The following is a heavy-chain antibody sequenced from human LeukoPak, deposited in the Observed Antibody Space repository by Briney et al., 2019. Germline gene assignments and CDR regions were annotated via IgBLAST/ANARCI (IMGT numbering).Heavy chain of an antibody. CDR3: AHPTEYSSSWYGNWFDP. J-gene: IGHJ5*02. CDR1: GFTFSSYG. D-gene: IGHD6-13*01. CDR2: ISGSGGST. V-gene: IGHV3-23*01. Sequence: GGTLRLSCAASGFTFSSYGMSWVRQAPGKGLEWVSAISGSGGSTYYADSVKGRFTISRDNSKNTLYLQMNSLRAEDTAVYYCAHPTEYSSSWYGNWFDPWGQGTLVTVSS.